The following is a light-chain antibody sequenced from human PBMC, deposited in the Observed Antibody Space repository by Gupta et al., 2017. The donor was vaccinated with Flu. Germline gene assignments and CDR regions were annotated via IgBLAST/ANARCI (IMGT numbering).Light chain of an antibody. CDR2: DPS. J-gene: IGKJ3*01. Sequence: EIVLTPSPATLSLSPGARATLSCRASQSLSSYLTWYQRKPGQAPRLPISDPSTRAPAPPARFSSSGSGTDVTLTISSRGPEDFAVYYCHRRSNWPPFTFGPGTTVDIK. CDR1: QSLSSY. CDR3: HRRSNWPPFT. V-gene: IGKV3-11*01.